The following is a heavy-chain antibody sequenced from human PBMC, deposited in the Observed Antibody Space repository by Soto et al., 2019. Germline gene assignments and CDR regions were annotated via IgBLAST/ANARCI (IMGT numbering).Heavy chain of an antibody. Sequence: PGGSLRLSCAASGFTFSSYDMHWVRQATGKGLEWVSAIGTAGDTYYPGSVKGRFTISRENAKNSLYLQMNSLRAGDTAVYYCARSLIMYGMDVWGQGTTVTVSS. D-gene: IGHD3-10*01. V-gene: IGHV3-13*01. CDR1: GFTFSSYD. CDR3: ARSLIMYGMDV. J-gene: IGHJ6*02. CDR2: IGTAGDT.